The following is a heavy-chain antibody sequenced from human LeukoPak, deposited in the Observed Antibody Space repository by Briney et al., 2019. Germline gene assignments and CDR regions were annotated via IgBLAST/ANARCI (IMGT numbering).Heavy chain of an antibody. Sequence: SETLSLTCSVSGVSISSSAYCWGWIRQTPGKGLEWIGSIYSGGTTYYNPSLKSRLTISLDTSKNQFSLRLNSVTAADTAVYYCASPVAIEYYYETRDDYEGDYWGQGTLVTVSS. CDR3: ASPVAIEYYYETRDDYEGDY. V-gene: IGHV4-39*01. J-gene: IGHJ4*02. D-gene: IGHD3-22*01. CDR1: GVSISSSAYC. CDR2: IYSGGTT.